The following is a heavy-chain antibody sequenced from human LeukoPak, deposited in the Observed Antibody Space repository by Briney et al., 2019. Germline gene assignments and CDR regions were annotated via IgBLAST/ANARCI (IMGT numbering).Heavy chain of an antibody. CDR2: IYPGDSDT. CDR3: ARQNDILTGYSDY. J-gene: IGHJ4*02. Sequence: NTGASLQISCQGSGYRFTSYWIGWVRQLPGKGLEWMGIIYPGDSDTRYSPSFQGQVTISADKSISTAYLQWSSLKASDTAMYYCARQNDILTGYSDYWGQGTLVTVSS. CDR1: GYRFTSYW. D-gene: IGHD3-9*01. V-gene: IGHV5-51*01.